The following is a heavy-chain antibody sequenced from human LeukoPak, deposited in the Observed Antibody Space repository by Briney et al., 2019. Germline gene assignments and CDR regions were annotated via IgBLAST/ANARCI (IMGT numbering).Heavy chain of an antibody. V-gene: IGHV4-38-2*02. CDR3: ARSLSLWDYDSIVLPDY. CDR2: IYHSGST. CDR1: GYSISSGYY. Sequence: SETLSLTCTVSGYSISSGYYWGWIRQPPGKGLEWIGSIYHSGSTYYNPSLKSRVTISVDTSKNQFSLKLSSVTAADTAVYYCARSLSLWDYDSIVLPDYWGQGTLVTVSS. D-gene: IGHD3-22*01. J-gene: IGHJ4*02.